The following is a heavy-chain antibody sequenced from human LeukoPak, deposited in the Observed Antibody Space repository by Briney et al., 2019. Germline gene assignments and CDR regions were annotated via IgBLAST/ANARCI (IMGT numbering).Heavy chain of an antibody. J-gene: IGHJ4*02. CDR1: GFTFSYYG. CDR3: ARRTNDYGDFWLDY. Sequence: GGSLRLSCAASGFTFSYYGLHWVRQAPGKGLEWVSLISTDASNKNYADSVKGRFTISRDNSKNTLYLQMNSLRAEDTAVYYCARRTNDYGDFWLDYWGQGTLVTVSS. D-gene: IGHD4-17*01. CDR2: ISTDASNK. V-gene: IGHV3-30*03.